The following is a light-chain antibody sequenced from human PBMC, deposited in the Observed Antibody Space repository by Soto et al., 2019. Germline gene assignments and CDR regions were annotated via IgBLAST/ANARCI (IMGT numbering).Light chain of an antibody. Sequence: EIVVTQSPGTLSLSPGERATLSCRASQSVFSSYLAWYQQKPGQAPRLLIYGASSRATGIPDRFSGSGSGTVFTLTISRLEPEDFAVYYCQQNSSSALTFGGGTKVEIK. CDR3: QQNSSSALT. J-gene: IGKJ4*01. CDR1: QSVFSSY. V-gene: IGKV3-20*01. CDR2: GAS.